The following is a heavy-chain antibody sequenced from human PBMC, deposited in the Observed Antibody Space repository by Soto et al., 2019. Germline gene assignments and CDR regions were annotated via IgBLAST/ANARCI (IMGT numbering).Heavy chain of an antibody. V-gene: IGHV1-46*01. CDR3: ARAHMTHDYYYGMDV. D-gene: IGHD2-21*02. CDR2: INPSSGST. CDR1: GYTFTSYY. J-gene: IGHJ6*02. Sequence: AASVKVSCKASGYTFTSYYMHWVRQAPGQGLEWMGIINPSSGSTSYAQKFQGRVTMTRDTSTSTVYMELSSLRSEDTAVYYCARAHMTHDYYYGMDVWGQGTTVTVSS.